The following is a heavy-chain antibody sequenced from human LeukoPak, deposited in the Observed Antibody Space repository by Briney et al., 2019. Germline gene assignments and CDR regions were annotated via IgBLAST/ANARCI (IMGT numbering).Heavy chain of an antibody. J-gene: IGHJ6*03. V-gene: IGHV1-69*05. D-gene: IGHD2-2*01. Sequence: SVKVSCKASGGTFSNYAISWVRQAPGQGLEWMGGIIPIFDTANYAQKFQGRVTITTDESTSTAYLELSSLRSEDTAMYYCARDAVDIVVAPAARRGYFYYMDVWGKGTTVTVSS. CDR2: IIPIFDTA. CDR3: ARDAVDIVVAPAARRGYFYYMDV. CDR1: GGTFSNYA.